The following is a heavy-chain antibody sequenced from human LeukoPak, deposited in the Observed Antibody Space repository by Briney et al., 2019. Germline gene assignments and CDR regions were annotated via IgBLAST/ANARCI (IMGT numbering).Heavy chain of an antibody. CDR3: ARSEMATTNYYYMDV. CDR2: IIPIFGTA. V-gene: IGHV1-69*13. Sequence: GASVKVSCKASGGTFSSYAISWVRQAPGQGLEGMGGIIPIFGTANYAQKFQGRVTITADESTSTAYMELSSLRSEDTAVYYCARSEMATTNYYYMDVWGKGTTVTISS. D-gene: IGHD5-24*01. J-gene: IGHJ6*03. CDR1: GGTFSSYA.